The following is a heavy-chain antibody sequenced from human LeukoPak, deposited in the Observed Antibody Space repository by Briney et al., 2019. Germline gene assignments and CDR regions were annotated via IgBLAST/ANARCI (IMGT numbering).Heavy chain of an antibody. V-gene: IGHV1-69*05. D-gene: IGHD6-13*01. Sequence: SVKVSCKASGGTFSSYAISWVRQAPGQGLEWMGRIIPIFGTANYAQKFQGRVTITTDESTSTAYMELSSLRPEDTAVYYCAREDIRYSSTLWSGGFAFDIWGQGTMVTVSS. CDR3: AREDIRYSSTLWSGGFAFDI. CDR1: GGTFSSYA. J-gene: IGHJ3*02. CDR2: IIPIFGTA.